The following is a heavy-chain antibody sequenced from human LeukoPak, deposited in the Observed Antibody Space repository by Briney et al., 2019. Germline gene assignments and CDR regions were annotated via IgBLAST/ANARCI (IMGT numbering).Heavy chain of an antibody. Sequence: SETLSLTCAVSGYSISSGYYWGWIRQPPGKGLEWIGSIYHSGSTYYNPSLKSRVTISVDTSKNQFSLKLRSVTAADTAVYYCARGYSYGYDYWGQGTLVTVSS. V-gene: IGHV4-38-2*01. CDR3: ARGYSYGYDY. J-gene: IGHJ4*02. D-gene: IGHD5-18*01. CDR2: IYHSGST. CDR1: GYSISSGYY.